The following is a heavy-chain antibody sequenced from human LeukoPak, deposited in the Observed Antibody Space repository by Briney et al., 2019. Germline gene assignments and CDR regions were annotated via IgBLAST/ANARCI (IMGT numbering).Heavy chain of an antibody. CDR1: GGSFSGYY. V-gene: IGHV4-34*01. CDR2: INHSGST. J-gene: IGHJ5*02. D-gene: IGHD3-22*01. CDR3: ARHRYYYDSSGYYYQP. Sequence: SETLSLTCAVYGGSFSGYYWSWIRQPPGKGLEWIGEINHSGSTNYNPSLKSRVKSRVTKSLDTSKNQFSLKLSSVTAADTAVYYCARHRYYYDSSGYYYQPWGQGTLVTVSS.